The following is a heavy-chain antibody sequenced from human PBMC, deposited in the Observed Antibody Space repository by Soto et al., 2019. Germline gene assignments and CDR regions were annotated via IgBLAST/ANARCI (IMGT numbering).Heavy chain of an antibody. D-gene: IGHD6-19*01. Sequence: EVQLVETGGGLIQPGGSLRLSCAASGFTVSSNYMSWVRQAPGKGLEWVSVIYSGGSTYYADSVKGRFTISRDNSKNTLYLQMNSLRAEDTAVYYCARDSGYSSGSLYFQHWGQGTLVTVSS. CDR2: IYSGGST. J-gene: IGHJ1*01. CDR3: ARDSGYSSGSLYFQH. V-gene: IGHV3-53*02. CDR1: GFTVSSNY.